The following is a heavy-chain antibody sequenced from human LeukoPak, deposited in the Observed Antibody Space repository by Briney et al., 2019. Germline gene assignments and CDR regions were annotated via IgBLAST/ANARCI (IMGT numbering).Heavy chain of an antibody. CDR1: GGSISSGGYY. V-gene: IGHV4-31*03. D-gene: IGHD4-17*01. CDR3: AREGSTVLDY. Sequence: SETLSLTCTVSGGSISSGGYYWSWIRQHPGKGLEWIGYIYYSGSTYYNPSLKSRVTISVDTSKNQFSLKLSSVTAADTAVYYCAREGSTVLDYWGQGTLVTVSS. J-gene: IGHJ4*02. CDR2: IYYSGST.